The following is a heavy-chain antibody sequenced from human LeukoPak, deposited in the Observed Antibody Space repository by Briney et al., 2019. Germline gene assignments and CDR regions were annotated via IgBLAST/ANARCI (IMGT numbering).Heavy chain of an antibody. CDR3: AKDGGSSWDYYGMDV. CDR1: GFTFSSYS. CDR2: ISSSSSTI. V-gene: IGHV3-48*04. J-gene: IGHJ6*02. D-gene: IGHD6-13*01. Sequence: GGSLRLSCAASGFTFSSYSMNWVRQAPGKGLEWVSYISSSSSTIYYADSVKGRFTISRDNAKNSLYLQMNSLRAEDTALYYCAKDGGSSWDYYGMDVWGQGTTVTVSS.